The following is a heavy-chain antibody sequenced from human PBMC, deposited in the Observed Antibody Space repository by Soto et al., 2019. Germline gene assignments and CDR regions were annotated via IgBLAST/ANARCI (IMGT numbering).Heavy chain of an antibody. J-gene: IGHJ6*02. Sequence: GASVKCSFKASGYTFTSYDINWVRQATGQGLDCMGWMNPNSGNTGYAQKFQGRVTMTRNTSISTAYMELSSLRSEDTAVYYCARVYDFWSGYYYYHGMDVWGQGTTVTVSS. V-gene: IGHV1-8*01. CDR1: GYTFTSYD. CDR2: MNPNSGNT. D-gene: IGHD3-3*01. CDR3: ARVYDFWSGYYYYHGMDV.